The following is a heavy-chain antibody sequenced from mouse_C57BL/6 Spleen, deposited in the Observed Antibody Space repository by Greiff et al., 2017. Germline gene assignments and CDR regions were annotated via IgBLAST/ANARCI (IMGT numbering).Heavy chain of an antibody. CDR2: ISSGSSTI. CDR1: GFTFSDYG. J-gene: IGHJ2*01. V-gene: IGHV5-17*01. Sequence: EVHLVESGGGLVKPGGSLKLSCAASGFTFSDYGMHWVRQAPEKGLGWVAYISSGSSTIYYADTVKGRFTSSRDNAKNTLFLQMTSLRSEDTAMYYCARGFVFDYWGQGTTLTVSS. CDR3: ARGFVFDY.